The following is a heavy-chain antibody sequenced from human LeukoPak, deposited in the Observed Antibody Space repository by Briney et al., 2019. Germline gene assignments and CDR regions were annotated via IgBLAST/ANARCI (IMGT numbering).Heavy chain of an antibody. D-gene: IGHD3-10*01. V-gene: IGHV4-59*01. CDR2: IYYSGST. CDR3: ARITMVRGVITEYYFDY. CDR1: GGSISSYY. Sequence: SETLSLTCAVSGGSISSYYWSWIRQPPGKGLEWIGYIYYSGSTNYNPSLKSRVTISVDTPKNQFSLKLSSVTAADTAVYYCARITMVRGVITEYYFDYWGQGTLVTVSS. J-gene: IGHJ4*02.